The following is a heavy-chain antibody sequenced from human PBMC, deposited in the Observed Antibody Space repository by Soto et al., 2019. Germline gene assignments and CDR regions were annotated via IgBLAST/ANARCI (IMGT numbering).Heavy chain of an antibody. CDR3: ARETEADAFDI. V-gene: IGHV4-30-2*01. CDR2: IYHSGSA. CDR1: SGPIASGDSS. J-gene: IGHJ3*02. Sequence: QLQLQESGSRLVKPSQTLSLTCAVSSGPIASGDSSWSWIRQPPGKGLEWIGFIYHSGSASYNPSLKSRVTMSVDMSKNQFSLTLNSVTVADTAVYYCARETEADAFDIWGQGTMVAVSS.